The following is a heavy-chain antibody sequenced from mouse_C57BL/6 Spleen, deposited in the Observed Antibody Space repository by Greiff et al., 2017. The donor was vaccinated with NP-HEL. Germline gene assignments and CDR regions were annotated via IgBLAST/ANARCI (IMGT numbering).Heavy chain of an antibody. Sequence: EVKLMESGGGLVKPGGSLKLSCAASGFTFSDYGMHWVRQAPEKGLEWVAYISSGSSTIYYADTVKGRFTISRDNAKNTLFLQMTSLRSEDTAMYYCARISRYYAMDYWGQGTSVTVSS. CDR2: ISSGSSTI. CDR1: GFTFSDYG. J-gene: IGHJ4*01. V-gene: IGHV5-17*01. CDR3: ARISRYYAMDY.